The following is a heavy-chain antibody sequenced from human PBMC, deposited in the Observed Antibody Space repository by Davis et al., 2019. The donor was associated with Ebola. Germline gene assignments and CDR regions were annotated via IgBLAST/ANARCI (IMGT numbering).Heavy chain of an antibody. J-gene: IGHJ6*02. CDR1: GYTFTGYY. Sequence: ASVKVSCKASGYTFTGYYMHWVRQAPGQGLEWMGWISAYNGNTNYAQKLQGRVTMTTDTSTSTAYMELSSLRSEDTAVYYCATLYGMDVWGQGTTVTVSS. V-gene: IGHV1-18*04. CDR3: ATLYGMDV. CDR2: ISAYNGNT.